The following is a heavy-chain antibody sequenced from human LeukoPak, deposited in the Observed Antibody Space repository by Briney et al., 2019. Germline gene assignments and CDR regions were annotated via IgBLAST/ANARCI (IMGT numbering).Heavy chain of an antibody. J-gene: IGHJ6*03. CDR1: GDSISTYY. CDR2: IYYSGNT. CDR3: ASAPEYSSTSDHYYYYMDV. V-gene: IGHV4-59*03. Sequence: PSETLSLTCTVSGDSISTYYWSWILQPPGKGLEWIGNIYYSGNTKQNPFLRSRVTISVDTSKNQYTLKLSSVTAARRAHGVGASAPEYSSTSDHYYYYMDVWGKGTTVTVSS. D-gene: IGHD6-6*01.